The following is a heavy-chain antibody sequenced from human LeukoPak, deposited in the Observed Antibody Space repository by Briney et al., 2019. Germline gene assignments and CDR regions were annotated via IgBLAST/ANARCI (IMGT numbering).Heavy chain of an antibody. Sequence: PSETLSLTCTVSGGSISSSSYYWDWIRQPPGKGLEWIGSIYHSGSSYYNPSLKSRVTISVDTSKNQFSLKLSSVTAADTAVYYCARHSSYYGNFDYWGQGTLVTVSS. CDR2: IYHSGSS. J-gene: IGHJ4*02. D-gene: IGHD3-10*01. V-gene: IGHV4-39*01. CDR1: GGSISSSSYY. CDR3: ARHSSYYGNFDY.